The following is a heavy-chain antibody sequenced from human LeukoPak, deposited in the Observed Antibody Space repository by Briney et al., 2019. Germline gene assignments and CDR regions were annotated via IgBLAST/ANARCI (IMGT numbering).Heavy chain of an antibody. CDR1: GYTSTVYY. J-gene: IGHJ4*02. D-gene: IGHD2-2*01. V-gene: IGHV1-2*02. CDR2: INPNSGGT. Sequence: ASVKVSCKASGYTSTVYYMHWVRQAPGQGLEWMGWINPNSGGTKYAQKFQGRVTMTRDTSISPAYMELSRLRSDDAAVYYCARYCSSTSCYHKDYWGQGTLVTVSS. CDR3: ARYCSSTSCYHKDY.